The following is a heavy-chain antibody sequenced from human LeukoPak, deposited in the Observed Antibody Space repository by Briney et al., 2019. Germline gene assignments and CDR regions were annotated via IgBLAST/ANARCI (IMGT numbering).Heavy chain of an antibody. V-gene: IGHV4-4*07. CDR3: ARHHKGGDSSGHYYVNYFDS. D-gene: IGHD3-22*01. Sequence: SETLSLTCTVSGGSISSYHWSWIRQPAGKGLEWIGHIYTSESTNYNPSLNGRVSMSVDMSRNQYSLKLSSVTAADTAVYYCARHHKGGDSSGHYYVNYFDSWGQGTLVTVSS. CDR2: IYTSEST. CDR1: GGSISSYH. J-gene: IGHJ4*02.